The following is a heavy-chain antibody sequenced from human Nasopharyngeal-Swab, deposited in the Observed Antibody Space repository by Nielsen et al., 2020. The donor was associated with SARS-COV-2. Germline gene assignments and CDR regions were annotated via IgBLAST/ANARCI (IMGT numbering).Heavy chain of an antibody. V-gene: IGHV4-34*01. CDR1: DGSFSGYY. J-gene: IGHJ6*02. D-gene: IGHD3-3*01. CDR3: ARRQGYDFWSGSYYYGMDV. CDR2: INHSGST. Sequence: SETLSLTCAVYDGSFSGYYWSWIRQPPGKGLEWIGEINHSGSTNYNPSLKSRVTISVDTSKNQFSLKLSSVTAADTAVYYCARRQGYDFWSGSYYYGMDVWGQGTTVTVSS.